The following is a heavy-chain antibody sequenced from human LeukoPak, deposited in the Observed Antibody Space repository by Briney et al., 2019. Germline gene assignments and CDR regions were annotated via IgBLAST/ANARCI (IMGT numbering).Heavy chain of an antibody. CDR3: AKGGRIVGATYFDY. J-gene: IGHJ4*02. CDR2: ISWNSGSI. Sequence: GGSLRLSCAASGFTFDDYAMHWVRQAPGKGLEWVSGISWNSGSIGYADSVKGRFTISRDNAKNSLYLQMNSLRAEDTALYYCAKGGRIVGATYFDYWGQGTLVTVS. D-gene: IGHD1-26*01. V-gene: IGHV3-9*01. CDR1: GFTFDDYA.